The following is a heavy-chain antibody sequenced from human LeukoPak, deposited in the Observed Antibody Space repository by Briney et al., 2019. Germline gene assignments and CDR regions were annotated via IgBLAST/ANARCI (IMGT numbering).Heavy chain of an antibody. D-gene: IGHD6-13*01. CDR2: ISSSSSYI. CDR1: GFTFSSYS. Sequence: PGGSLRLSCAASGFTFSSYSMNWVHQAPGKGLEWVSSISSSSSYIYYADSVKGRFTISRDNAKNSLYLQMNSLRAEDTAVYYCARDRLAAAGKSFDYWGQGTLVTVSS. V-gene: IGHV3-21*01. J-gene: IGHJ4*02. CDR3: ARDRLAAAGKSFDY.